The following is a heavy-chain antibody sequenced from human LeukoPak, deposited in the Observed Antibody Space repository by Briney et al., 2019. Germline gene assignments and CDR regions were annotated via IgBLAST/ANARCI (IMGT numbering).Heavy chain of an antibody. CDR1: GGSFNGYY. Sequence: SETLSLTCAIYGGSFNGYYWSWIRQPPWKGLEWIGEITHSGSTNQNPSLESRVTISGDSSTNQFSLNLTSVTAADTAVYYCARGPYRVGPAPRGYYYYYMDVWGKGTTVTVSS. CDR3: ARGPYRVGPAPRGYYYYYMDV. V-gene: IGHV4-34*01. J-gene: IGHJ6*03. CDR2: ITHSGST. D-gene: IGHD2-15*01.